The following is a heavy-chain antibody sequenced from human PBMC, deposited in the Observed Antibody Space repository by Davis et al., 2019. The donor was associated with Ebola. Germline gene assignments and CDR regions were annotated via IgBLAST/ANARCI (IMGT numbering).Heavy chain of an antibody. J-gene: IGHJ6*04. V-gene: IGHV3-23*01. Sequence: GESLKISCADSVITFSSYAMTWVRQAPGKGLEWVSAISGSGGNTYYADSVKGRFTISRDNSKSTLFLQMDRLRPEDTAVYYCAKSSHPSYYYYYGIDVWGKGNTVTVSS. CDR1: VITFSSYA. CDR2: ISGSGGNT. CDR3: AKSSHPSYYYYYGIDV.